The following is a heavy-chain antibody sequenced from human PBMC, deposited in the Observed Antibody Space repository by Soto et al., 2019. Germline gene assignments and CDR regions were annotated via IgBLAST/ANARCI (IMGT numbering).Heavy chain of an antibody. CDR3: ARDYRRYCSGGSCYSYYYYGMDV. CDR1: GGSISSYY. CDR2: IYYSGST. Sequence: SETLSLTCTVSGGSISSYYWSWIRQPPGKGLEWIGYIYYSGSTNYNPSLKSRVTISVDTSKNQFSLKLSSVTAADTAVYYCARDYRRYCSGGSCYSYYYYGMDVWGQGTTVTLSS. D-gene: IGHD2-15*01. V-gene: IGHV4-59*01. J-gene: IGHJ6*02.